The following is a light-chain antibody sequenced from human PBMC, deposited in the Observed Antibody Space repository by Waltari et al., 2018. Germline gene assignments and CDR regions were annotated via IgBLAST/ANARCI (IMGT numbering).Light chain of an antibody. Sequence: DIQLTQSPSFLSASVGDRVTITCRASQGINTFLAWYQHKPGQAPNLLIYSASTLQSGVPSRFSGSGSGTDFTLTISGLQPEDYATYYCLQVNSYPHTFGQGT. CDR1: QGINTF. CDR2: SAS. J-gene: IGKJ2*01. CDR3: LQVNSYPHT. V-gene: IGKV1-9*01.